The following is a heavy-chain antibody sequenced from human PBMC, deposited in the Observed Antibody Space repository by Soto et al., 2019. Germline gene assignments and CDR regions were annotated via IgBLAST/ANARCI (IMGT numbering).Heavy chain of an antibody. CDR1: GVSLISHA. CDR3: AKDRWYTRSWHLDLHT. J-gene: IGHJ6*03. CDR2: ISGSGGTT. D-gene: IGHD6-13*01. V-gene: IGHV3-23*01. Sequence: GESMRLSCLGPGVSLISHAMIWVLQAPGPGLEWVSGISGSGGTTFYADSVKGRFTISRDNSKNTLYLQMNSLRAEDTAVYYCAKDRWYTRSWHLDLHTRAKGTRVTV.